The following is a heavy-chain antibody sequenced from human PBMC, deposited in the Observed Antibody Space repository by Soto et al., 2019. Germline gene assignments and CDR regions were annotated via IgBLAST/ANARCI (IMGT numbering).Heavy chain of an antibody. J-gene: IGHJ5*02. CDR1: GYTFTGYF. D-gene: IGHD3-3*01. CDR3: ARGGSVTIFGVVIRNVNDLDP. CDR2: INPNTGGT. V-gene: IGHV1-2*04. Sequence: QVQLVQSGAEVKKPGASVKVSCEASGYTFTGYFIHWVRQAPGQGLEWMGWINPNTGGTNYAQKFQGWVTMTRDTGTRTAYMDLRRLKSDDTAVYYCARGGSVTIFGVVIRNVNDLDPWGQGTLVTVSS.